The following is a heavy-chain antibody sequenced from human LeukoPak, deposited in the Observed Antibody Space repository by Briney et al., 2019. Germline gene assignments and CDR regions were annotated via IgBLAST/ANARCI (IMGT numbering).Heavy chain of an antibody. CDR3: ARTFACSGGSCRDYGDSGEFDY. J-gene: IGHJ4*02. Sequence: GGSRRLACAASGFTFGSYAMDWVRQAPGKGLEYVSAISSNGGSTYANSVKGRFTISRDNSKNTLYLQMGSLRAEDMAVYYCARTFACSGGSCRDYGDSGEFDYWGQGTLVTVSS. V-gene: IGHV3-64*01. CDR2: ISSNGGST. CDR1: GFTFGSYA. D-gene: IGHD2-15*01.